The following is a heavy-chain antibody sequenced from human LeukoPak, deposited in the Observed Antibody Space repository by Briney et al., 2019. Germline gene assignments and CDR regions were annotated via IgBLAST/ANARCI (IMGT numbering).Heavy chain of an antibody. D-gene: IGHD1-26*01. J-gene: IGHJ4*02. CDR1: GFTFSSYW. CDR2: IKQDGSEK. CDR3: ARDRANSGLDY. Sequence: GGSLRLSCEASGFTFSSYWMSWVRQAPGKGLEWVANIKQDGSEKYYVDSVKGRFTISRDNAKNSLYLQMNSLRAEDTAVYYCARDRANSGLDYWGQGTLVTVSS. V-gene: IGHV3-7*03.